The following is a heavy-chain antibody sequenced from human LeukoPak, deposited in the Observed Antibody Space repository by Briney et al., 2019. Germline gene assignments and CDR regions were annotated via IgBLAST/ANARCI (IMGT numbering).Heavy chain of an antibody. J-gene: IGHJ4*02. Sequence: GSLRLSCAASGFIFSNYAMSWVRQAPGKGLEWVSAISNSGGSTYYADSVMGRFTISRDNSKNTLYLQMNSLRAEDTAVYYCTNRGYNYAFDYWGQGTLVTVSS. D-gene: IGHD5-18*01. CDR3: TNRGYNYAFDY. V-gene: IGHV3-23*01. CDR1: GFIFSNYA. CDR2: ISNSGGST.